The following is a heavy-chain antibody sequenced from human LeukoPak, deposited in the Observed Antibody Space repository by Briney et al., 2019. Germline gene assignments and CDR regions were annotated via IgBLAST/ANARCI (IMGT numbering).Heavy chain of an antibody. CDR1: GGSISSSIYY. CDR2: IYYSGST. CDR3: ARQVKRYYYDSSGYYYLDAFDI. Sequence: SETLSLTCTVSGGSISSSIYYWGWIRQPPGKGLEWIGSIYYSGSTYYNPSLKSRVTISVHTSKNQFSLKLSSVTAADTAVYYCARQVKRYYYDSSGYYYLDAFDIWGQGTMVTVSS. J-gene: IGHJ3*02. V-gene: IGHV4-39*01. D-gene: IGHD3-22*01.